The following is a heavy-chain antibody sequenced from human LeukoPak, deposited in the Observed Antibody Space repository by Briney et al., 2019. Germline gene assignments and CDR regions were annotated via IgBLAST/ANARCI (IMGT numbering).Heavy chain of an antibody. CDR1: GFTFSSYW. Sequence: GGSLRLSCAASGFTFSSYWMHWVRQAPGKGLVWVSRINSDGSSTSYADSVKGRFTISIDNAKNTLYLQMNSLRAEDTAVYYCARVVVDTAMVFDYWGQGTLVTVSS. V-gene: IGHV3-74*01. D-gene: IGHD5-18*01. CDR2: INSDGSST. J-gene: IGHJ4*02. CDR3: ARVVVDTAMVFDY.